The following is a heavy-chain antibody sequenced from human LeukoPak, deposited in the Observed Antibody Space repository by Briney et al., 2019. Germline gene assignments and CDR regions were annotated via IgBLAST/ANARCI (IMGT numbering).Heavy chain of an antibody. CDR2: INNDGSDI. CDR1: GFTFSDFW. V-gene: IGHV3-74*01. J-gene: IGHJ5*01. CDR3: VRDTPHRRLDS. Sequence: GGSLRLSCAASGFTFSDFWMHWVRQAPGKGLVWVSRINNDGSDIIYTDSVKGRFTISRDNAKNTLYLQMNSLRPEDTAVYYCVRDTPHRRLDSWGQGTLVTASS. D-gene: IGHD2-15*01.